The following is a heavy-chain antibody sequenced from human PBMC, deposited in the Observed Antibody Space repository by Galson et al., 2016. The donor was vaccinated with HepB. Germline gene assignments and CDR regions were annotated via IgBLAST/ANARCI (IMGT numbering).Heavy chain of an antibody. CDR1: GFSFSGYY. J-gene: IGHJ4*02. CDR2: ISSSGSYNT. CDR3: ARAASELDY. V-gene: IGHV3-11*05. D-gene: IGHD6-19*01. Sequence: SLRLSCAVSGFSFSGYYMTWIRQAPGKGLEWVSYISSSGSYNTNYADSVKGRFTISRDNAKNSLYLQMDSLRVEDTAVYYCARAASELDYWGQGTLVTVSS.